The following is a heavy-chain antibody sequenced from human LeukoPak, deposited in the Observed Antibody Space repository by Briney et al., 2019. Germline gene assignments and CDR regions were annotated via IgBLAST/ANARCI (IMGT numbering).Heavy chain of an antibody. J-gene: IGHJ4*02. Sequence: GGSLRLSCAASGFTFSNYGMHWVRQAPGKGLEWVAFIRYDGTNKYYADSVKGRFTISRDNSKNTLYLQMNSLRAEDTALYYCRGEGNWNYVHSAYWGQGTLVTVSS. CDR1: GFTFSNYG. CDR3: RGEGNWNYVHSAY. D-gene: IGHD1-7*01. V-gene: IGHV3-30*02. CDR2: IRYDGTNK.